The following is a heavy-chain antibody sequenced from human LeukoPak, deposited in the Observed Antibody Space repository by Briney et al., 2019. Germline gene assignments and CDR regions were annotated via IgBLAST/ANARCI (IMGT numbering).Heavy chain of an antibody. Sequence: GSLRLSCAASGFTVSSNYMSWVRQAPGKGLEWVSVIYSGGSTYYADSVKGRFTISRDNSKNTLYLQMNSLRAEDTAVYYCARVGGGIAGDAFDIWGQGTMVTVSS. J-gene: IGHJ3*02. CDR1: GFTVSSNY. CDR2: IYSGGST. D-gene: IGHD3-16*02. CDR3: ARVGGGIAGDAFDI. V-gene: IGHV3-66*01.